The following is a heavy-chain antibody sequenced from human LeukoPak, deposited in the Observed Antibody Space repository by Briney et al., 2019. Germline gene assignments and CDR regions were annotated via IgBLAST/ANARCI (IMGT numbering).Heavy chain of an antibody. CDR1: GYTFTSYY. Sequence: ASVKVSCKASGYTFTSYYMHWVRQAPGQGLEWMGIINPSGGSTSYAQKFRGRVTMTRDTSTSTVYMELSSLRSEDTAVYYCARDFDRDYGSGVMVAWGQGTLVTVSS. J-gene: IGHJ5*02. D-gene: IGHD3-10*01. CDR2: INPSGGST. V-gene: IGHV1-46*01. CDR3: ARDFDRDYGSGVMVA.